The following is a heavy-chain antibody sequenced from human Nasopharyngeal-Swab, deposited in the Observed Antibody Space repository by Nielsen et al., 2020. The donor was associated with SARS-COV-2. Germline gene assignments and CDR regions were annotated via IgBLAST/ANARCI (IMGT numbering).Heavy chain of an antibody. Sequence: ASVKVSCKASGYTFTSYGISWVRQAPGQGLEWMGWINPNSGGTNYAQKFQGWVTMTRDTSISTAYMELSRLRSDDTAVYYCARALGYCSSTSCDTGENYYYYGMDVWGQGTTVTVSS. CDR2: INPNSGGT. CDR1: GYTFTSYG. D-gene: IGHD2-2*02. CDR3: ARALGYCSSTSCDTGENYYYYGMDV. V-gene: IGHV1-2*04. J-gene: IGHJ6*02.